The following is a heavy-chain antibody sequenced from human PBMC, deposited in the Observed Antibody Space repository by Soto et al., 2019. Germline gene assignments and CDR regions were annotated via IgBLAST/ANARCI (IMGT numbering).Heavy chain of an antibody. CDR1: GDSIRSYY. J-gene: IGHJ4*02. V-gene: IGHV4-59*01. CDR2: ISHSGST. D-gene: IGHD6-13*01. CDR3: TRGGSGYSSTWAAY. Sequence: PSETLSLTCSVSGDSIRSYYWSWFRQPPGKGLEWIGYISHSGSTKYNPSPKSRVTMSMDTSRNQFSLRMTSVTSADTAFYYCTRGGSGYSSTWAAYWGQGTLVTVSS.